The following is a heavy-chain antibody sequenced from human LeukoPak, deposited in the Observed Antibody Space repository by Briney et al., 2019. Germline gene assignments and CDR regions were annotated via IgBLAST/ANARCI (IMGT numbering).Heavy chain of an antibody. J-gene: IGHJ4*02. CDR2: INWNGGST. CDR3: VRFRGYSSSWYGPKAFDY. Sequence: GGSLRLSCAASGFTFDDYGMSWVRQAPGKGLEWVSGINWNGGSTGYADSVKGRFTISGDNAKNSLYLQMNSLRAEDTALYYCVRFRGYSSSWYGPKAFDYWGQGTLVTVSS. D-gene: IGHD6-13*01. CDR1: GFTFDDYG. V-gene: IGHV3-20*04.